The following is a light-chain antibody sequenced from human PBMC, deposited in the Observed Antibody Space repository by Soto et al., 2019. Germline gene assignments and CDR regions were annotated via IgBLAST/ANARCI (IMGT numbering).Light chain of an antibody. CDR2: DIS. J-gene: IGKJ5*01. CDR1: QTLSRT. Sequence: LVMTQSPATLSVSPWEIATLSCSASQTLSRTLAWYQQRPGQAPRLLIYDISNRATGVPARFSGSGSETEFTLTIRSLQSEDFAVYFCQQYNNWPSFGQGTRLEIK. CDR3: QQYNNWPS. V-gene: IGKV3-15*01.